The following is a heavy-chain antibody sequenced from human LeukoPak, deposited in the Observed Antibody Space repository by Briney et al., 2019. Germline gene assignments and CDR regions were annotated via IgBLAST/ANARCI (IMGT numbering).Heavy chain of an antibody. CDR2: ISGGIVTT. CDR1: GFTFSTYA. J-gene: IGHJ6*02. CDR3: AKMTGLELTSYGMDV. D-gene: IGHD3-9*01. V-gene: IGHV3-23*01. Sequence: GGSLRLSCAASGFTFSTYAMSWVRQAPGKGLEWVSAISGGIVTTYYADSVKGRFTISRDNSKHTLDLQMDSLTVEDTAVYYCAKMTGLELTSYGMDVWGQGTSVTVSS.